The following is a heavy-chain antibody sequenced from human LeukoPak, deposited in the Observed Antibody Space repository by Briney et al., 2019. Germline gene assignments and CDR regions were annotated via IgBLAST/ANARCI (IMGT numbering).Heavy chain of an antibody. CDR3: ASLQYYYDSSGYSPFGY. CDR2: IYYSGNT. J-gene: IGHJ4*02. D-gene: IGHD3-22*01. Sequence: SQTLSLTCTVSGGSISSGDYYWSWIRQPPGKGLEGIGYIYYSGNTYYHPSLKSRVTISVDTSKNQFSLKLSSVTDADTAVYYCASLQYYYDSSGYSPFGYWGKGTMVTVSS. V-gene: IGHV4-30-4*08. CDR1: GGSISSGDYY.